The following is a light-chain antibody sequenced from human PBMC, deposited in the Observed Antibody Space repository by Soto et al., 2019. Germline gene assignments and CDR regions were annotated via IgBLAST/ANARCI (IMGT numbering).Light chain of an antibody. V-gene: IGKV1-27*01. CDR1: QGISNY. CDR3: QQYNSYSAFT. J-gene: IGKJ3*01. Sequence: DIQMTQSPSSLSASVGDRVTITCRASQGISNYLAWYQQKPGKVPKLLIYAASTLQSGVPSRFSGSGSGTDFTLTISSLQPDDFATYYCQQYNSYSAFTFGPGTKVDIK. CDR2: AAS.